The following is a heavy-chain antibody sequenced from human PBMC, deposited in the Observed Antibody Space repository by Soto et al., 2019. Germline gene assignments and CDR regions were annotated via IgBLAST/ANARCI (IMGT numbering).Heavy chain of an antibody. CDR3: ARTTTAGVGATPFFDY. CDR1: GFTFSSYS. J-gene: IGHJ4*02. Sequence: PGGSLRLSCAASGFTFSSYSMNWVRQAPGKGLEWVSYISSSSSTIYYADSVKGRFTISRDNAKNSLYLQMNSLRDEDTAVYYCARTTTAGVGATPFFDYWGQGTLVTVSS. D-gene: IGHD1-26*01. V-gene: IGHV3-48*02. CDR2: ISSSSSTI.